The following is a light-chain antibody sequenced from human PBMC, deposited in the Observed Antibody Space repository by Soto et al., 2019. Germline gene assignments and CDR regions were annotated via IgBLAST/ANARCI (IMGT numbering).Light chain of an antibody. CDR3: QTWGTGIHVV. V-gene: IGLV4-69*01. J-gene: IGLJ2*01. Sequence: QLVLTQSPSASASLGASVKLTCTLSSGHSCYAIAWHQQQPEKGPRYLMKLDSDGSHTKGDAIPDRFSGSSSGAERYLTISSLQSEDEADYYCQTWGTGIHVVFGGGTKVTVL. CDR2: LDSDGSH. CDR1: SGHSCYA.